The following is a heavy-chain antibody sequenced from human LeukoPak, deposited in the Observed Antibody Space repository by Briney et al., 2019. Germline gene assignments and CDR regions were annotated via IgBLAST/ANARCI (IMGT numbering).Heavy chain of an antibody. CDR1: GYTLTSYG. D-gene: IGHD3-22*01. J-gene: IGHJ4*02. V-gene: IGHV1-18*01. CDR3: AREDDSSGYYGDFDY. Sequence: ASVKVSCKASGYTLTSYGISWVRQAPGQGLEWMGWISAYNGNTNYAQKLQGRVTMTTDTSTSTAYMELRSLRSDDTAVYYCAREDDSSGYYGDFDYWGQGTLVTVSS. CDR2: ISAYNGNT.